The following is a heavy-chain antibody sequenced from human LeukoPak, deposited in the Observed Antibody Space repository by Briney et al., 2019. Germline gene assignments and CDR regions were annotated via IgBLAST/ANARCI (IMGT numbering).Heavy chain of an antibody. Sequence: ASETLSLTCTVSGDSIRSYYWSWIRQPPGKGLEWIGYIYYSGSTNYNPSLKSRVTISLDTSKNQFSLKLNSVTAADTAVYYCATNYAVAGPYYFDHWGQGTLITVSS. J-gene: IGHJ4*02. CDR3: ATNYAVAGPYYFDH. D-gene: IGHD6-19*01. CDR2: IYYSGST. CDR1: GDSIRSYY. V-gene: IGHV4-59*01.